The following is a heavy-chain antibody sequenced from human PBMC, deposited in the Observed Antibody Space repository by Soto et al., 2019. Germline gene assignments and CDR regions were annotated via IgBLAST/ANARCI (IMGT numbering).Heavy chain of an antibody. V-gene: IGHV1-69*08. CDR2: IIPILGIA. CDR1: GGTFSSYT. D-gene: IGHD2-2*01. Sequence: QVQLVQSGAEVKKPGSSVKVSCKASGGTFSSYTISWVRQAPGQGLEWMGRIIPILGIANYAQKFQGRVTITADKSTNTAYMELSSLRSEDTAVYYCARDRVGYCSSTSCYYHDAFDIWGQGTMVTVSS. J-gene: IGHJ3*02. CDR3: ARDRVGYCSSTSCYYHDAFDI.